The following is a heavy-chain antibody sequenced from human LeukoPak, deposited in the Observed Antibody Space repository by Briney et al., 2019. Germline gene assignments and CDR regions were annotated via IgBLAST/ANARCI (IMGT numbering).Heavy chain of an antibody. D-gene: IGHD3-10*01. CDR3: ARGMIRGVIIPSY. CDR1: GYTFTDFA. J-gene: IGHJ4*02. Sequence: ASVKVSCKASGYTFTDFAMNWVRQAPGQGLEWMGWINTNTGNPTYAQGFTGRFVFSLDTSVSTTYLQITSLKAEDTAVYYCARGMIRGVIIPSYWGQGTLVTVSS. CDR2: INTNTGNP. V-gene: IGHV7-4-1*02.